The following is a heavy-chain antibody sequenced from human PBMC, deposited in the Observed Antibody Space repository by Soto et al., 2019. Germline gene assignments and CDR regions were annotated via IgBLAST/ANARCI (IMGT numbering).Heavy chain of an antibody. J-gene: IGHJ6*02. V-gene: IGHV3-33*01. CDR3: ARDGGYYYYDMDV. Sequence: QVQLVESGGGVVQPGRSLRLSCAASGFTFSSYGMPWVRQAPGKGLEWVAVIWYDGSNTYYADSVKGRFTISRDNSKNTLYLEMNSLISEDTAVYYCARDGGYYYYDMDVWGQGTTVTVSS. CDR1: GFTFSSYG. D-gene: IGHD3-16*01. CDR2: IWYDGSNT.